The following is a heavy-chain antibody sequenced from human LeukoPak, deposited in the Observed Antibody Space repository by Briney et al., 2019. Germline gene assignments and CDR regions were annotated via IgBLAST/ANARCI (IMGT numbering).Heavy chain of an antibody. CDR2: ISHSGNT. J-gene: IGHJ3*02. V-gene: IGHV4-30-4*01. CDR1: GGSISSNDYH. Sequence: PSETLSLTCTVSGGSISSNDYHWSWIRQPPGKGLEWIGYISHSGNTYYNPSLKSRLSISVDMSKSQFSLTLSSVTAADTAVYYCARGYTGDFHITLDAFDIWGQGTMVTVSS. CDR3: ARGYTGDFHITLDAFDI. D-gene: IGHD3-3*01.